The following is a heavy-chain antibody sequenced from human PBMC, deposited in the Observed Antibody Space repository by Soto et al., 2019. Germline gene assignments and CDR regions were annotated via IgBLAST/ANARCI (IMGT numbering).Heavy chain of an antibody. CDR2: ISYDGSNK. CDR3: AKVSADYSNYH. Sequence: GGSLRLSCAASGFTFSSYGMHWVRQAPGKGLEWVAVISYDGSNKYYADSVKGRFTISRDNSKNTLYLQMNSLRAEDTAVYYCAKVSADYSNYHWGQGTLVTVSS. V-gene: IGHV3-30*18. D-gene: IGHD4-4*01. J-gene: IGHJ5*02. CDR1: GFTFSSYG.